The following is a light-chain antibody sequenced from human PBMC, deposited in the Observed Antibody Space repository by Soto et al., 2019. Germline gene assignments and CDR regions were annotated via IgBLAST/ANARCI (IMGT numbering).Light chain of an antibody. CDR3: SEWDASRIGYV. V-gene: IGLV1-44*01. Sequence: QSVLTQPPSASGTPGQRVTISCSGSSSNIGSKTVNWYQQLPGTAPKLLIYSNYQRPSGVPDRFSGSKSCTSASLAISGLQAEDEADYYCSEWDASRIGYVFGTGTKLTVL. CDR2: SNY. CDR1: SSNIGSKT. J-gene: IGLJ1*01.